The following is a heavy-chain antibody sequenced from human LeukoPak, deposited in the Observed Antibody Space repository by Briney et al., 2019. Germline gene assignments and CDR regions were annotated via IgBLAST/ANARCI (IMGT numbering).Heavy chain of an antibody. V-gene: IGHV3-30*03. D-gene: IGHD2/OR15-2a*01. J-gene: IGHJ6*02. CDR1: GFTFTSHG. CDR3: ARAKIIHSITHMDV. CDR2: MSHDGGIE. Sequence: GGSLRLSCEASGFTFTSHGFHWVRQAPGKGLEWVAVMSHDGGIEKYADSVKGRFTISRDNSKKTLYLQMNSLRSDDAAVYYCARAKIIHSITHMDVWGQGTTVTVSS.